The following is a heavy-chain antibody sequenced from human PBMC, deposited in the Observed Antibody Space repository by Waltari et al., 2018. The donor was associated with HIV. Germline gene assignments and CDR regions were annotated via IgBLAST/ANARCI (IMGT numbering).Heavy chain of an antibody. V-gene: IGHV4-38-2*01. J-gene: IGHJ4*02. CDR2: ASRSGST. CDR1: GYSISSDYY. Sequence: QVQLHESGPGMVKPSETLSLTCAVSGYSISSDYYWGWIRQPPGKGLEWIGSASRSGSTYYSPSLKSRVTISLDTSKNQFSLKLNSVAAADTAVYYCGSGSRRGHSHGIDYWDQGTLVTVSS. D-gene: IGHD5-18*01. CDR3: GSGSRRGHSHGIDY.